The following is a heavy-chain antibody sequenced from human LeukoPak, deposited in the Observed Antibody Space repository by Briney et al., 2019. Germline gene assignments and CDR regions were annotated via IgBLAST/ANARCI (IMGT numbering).Heavy chain of an antibody. CDR1: GFTFSSYA. CDR3: AKDYFSSTQTYYYYGMDV. Sequence: GGSLRLSCAASGFTFSSYAMSWVRQAPGKGLEWVSAISGSGGSTYYADSVKGRFTISRDNSKNTLYLQMNSLRAEDTAVYYCAKDYFSSTQTYYYYGMDVWGQGTTVTVSS. D-gene: IGHD2/OR15-2a*01. CDR2: ISGSGGST. J-gene: IGHJ6*02. V-gene: IGHV3-23*01.